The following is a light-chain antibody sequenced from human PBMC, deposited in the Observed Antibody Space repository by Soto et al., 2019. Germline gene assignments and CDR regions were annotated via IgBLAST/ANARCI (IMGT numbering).Light chain of an antibody. CDR3: QQYNSYRT. CDR2: DAS. J-gene: IGKJ1*01. CDR1: QSISSW. Sequence: DIQMTQSPSTLSASVGDRVTITCRASQSISSWLAWYQQKPGKAPKLLIYDASSLESGVPSRLSGSGSGTEFTLTSSSLQPDDFATYYCQQYNSYRTFGQGTKVEIK. V-gene: IGKV1-5*01.